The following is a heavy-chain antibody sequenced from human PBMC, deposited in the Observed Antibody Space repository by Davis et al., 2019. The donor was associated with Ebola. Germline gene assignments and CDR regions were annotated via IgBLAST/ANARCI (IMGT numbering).Heavy chain of an antibody. CDR1: GGSFSGYY. V-gene: IGHV4-34*01. CDR3: ARGRRGDYGSYYYYGMDV. Sequence: MPSETLSLTCAVYGGSFSGYYWSWIRQPPGKGLEWIGEINHSGSTNYNPSLKSRVTISVDTSKNQFSLKLSSVTAAGTAVYYCARGRRGDYGSYYYYGMDVWGQGTTVTVSS. J-gene: IGHJ6*02. CDR2: INHSGST. D-gene: IGHD4-17*01.